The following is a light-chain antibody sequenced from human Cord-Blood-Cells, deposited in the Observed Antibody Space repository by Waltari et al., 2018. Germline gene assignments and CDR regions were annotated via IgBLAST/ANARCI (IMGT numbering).Light chain of an antibody. J-gene: IGLJ3*02. CDR2: EVS. CDR3: SSYTSSSTPWV. V-gene: IGLV2-14*01. Sequence: QSALTPPASVSGSPGQSITISCTATSSDVGGYNSVSWYHQHPGKAPKLMIYEVSNRPSGVSNRFSGSKSGNTASLTISGLQAEDEADYYCSSYTSSSTPWVFGGGTKLTVL. CDR1: SSDVGGYNS.